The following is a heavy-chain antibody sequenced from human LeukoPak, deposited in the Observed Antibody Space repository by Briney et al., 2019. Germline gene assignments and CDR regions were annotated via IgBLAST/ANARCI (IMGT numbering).Heavy chain of an antibody. CDR2: IKPNSGGT. V-gene: IGHV1-2*02. CDR3: AGTLWFDAFDI. Sequence: ASVKVSCKASGYTFTGYYMHWVRQAPGQGLEWMGWIKPNSGGTNYAPKCQGSVTMTRDTSISTAYMELSRLRSDDTAVYYCAGTLWFDAFDIWGQGTMVTVSS. CDR1: GYTFTGYY. D-gene: IGHD3-10*01. J-gene: IGHJ3*02.